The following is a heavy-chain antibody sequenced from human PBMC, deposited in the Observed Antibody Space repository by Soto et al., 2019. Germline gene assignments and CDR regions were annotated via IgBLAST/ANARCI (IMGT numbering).Heavy chain of an antibody. D-gene: IGHD2-2*01. V-gene: IGHV3-73*01. CDR1: GFSFSGST. CDR3: TRHPDLGYCSATSCYEFGY. Sequence: GGSLRLSCAVSGFSFSGSTMHWVRQAPGKGLEWVGRIRSKVNSYATEYAASVKGRFTISRDDSENTAFLQMNSLRTEDTAVYYCTRHPDLGYCSATSCYEFGYWGQGALVTVSS. J-gene: IGHJ4*02. CDR2: IRSKVNSYAT.